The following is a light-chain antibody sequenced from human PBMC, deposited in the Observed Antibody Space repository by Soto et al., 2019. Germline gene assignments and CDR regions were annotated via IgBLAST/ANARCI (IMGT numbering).Light chain of an antibody. CDR1: SSDIGSHDY. V-gene: IGLV2-14*01. J-gene: IGLJ1*01. CDR3: TSYTSITALV. CDR2: EVT. Sequence: QSAPTQPASVSGSPGQSITISCTGTSSDIGSHDYVSWYQHHPGKAPKLIIYEVTNRPSGVSDRFSGSKSGSTASLTISGLQAEDEADYHCTSYTSITALVFGTGTKLTVL.